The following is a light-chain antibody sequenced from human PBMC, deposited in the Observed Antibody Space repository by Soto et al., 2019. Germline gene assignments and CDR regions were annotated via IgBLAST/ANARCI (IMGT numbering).Light chain of an antibody. J-gene: IGKJ5*01. V-gene: IGKV1-12*02. CDR3: QQANIFPSIT. CDR1: QAISSW. Sequence: DIQMTQSPSSVSASVGDRVTITCRASQAISSWLAWYQQTPGKAPKLLLYAASSLRSGVPSRFSGSGSGTDLTLTISSLQPEDFATYYCQQANIFPSITFGQGTRLELK. CDR2: AAS.